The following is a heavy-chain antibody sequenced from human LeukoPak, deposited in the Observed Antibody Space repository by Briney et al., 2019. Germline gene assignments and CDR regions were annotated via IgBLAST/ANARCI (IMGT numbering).Heavy chain of an antibody. V-gene: IGHV3-48*03. Sequence: GGSLRLSCAASGFTFSSFEMNWVRQAPGKGLEWVSYISSSGCTIYYADSVRGRFTISRDNAKKSLYLQMNSLRAEDTAVYYCARDSSGGDYYFDYWGQGTLVTVSS. CDR1: GFTFSSFE. CDR3: ARDSSGGDYYFDY. D-gene: IGHD2-21*01. CDR2: ISSSGCTI. J-gene: IGHJ4*02.